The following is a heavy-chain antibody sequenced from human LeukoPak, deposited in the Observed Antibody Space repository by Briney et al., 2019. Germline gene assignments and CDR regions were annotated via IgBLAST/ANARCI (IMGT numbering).Heavy chain of an antibody. Sequence: QPSETLSLTCTVSGGSISSGGYYWSWIRQHPGKGLEWIGYIYYSGSPYYNPSLKSRVTISVDTSKNQFSLKLSSVTAADTAVYYCARFGVAAVGMRGYYFDYWGQGTLVTVSS. D-gene: IGHD6-13*01. CDR3: ARFGVAAVGMRGYYFDY. V-gene: IGHV4-31*03. CDR1: GGSISSGGYY. J-gene: IGHJ4*02. CDR2: IYYSGSP.